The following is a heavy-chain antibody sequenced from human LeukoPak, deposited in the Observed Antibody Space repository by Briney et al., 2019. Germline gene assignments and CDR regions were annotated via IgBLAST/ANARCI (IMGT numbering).Heavy chain of an antibody. Sequence: GGSLRLSCVVSGSTLSNYAMSWVRQAPGKGLEWVSGVTGSGGNTYYADSVKGRFTLSRDNSKNTLDLQMNSLRAEDTAVYYCAKGWGSQSFFDYWGQGALVTVSS. D-gene: IGHD7-27*01. V-gene: IGHV3-23*01. CDR2: VTGSGGNT. CDR1: GSTLSNYA. J-gene: IGHJ4*02. CDR3: AKGWGSQSFFDY.